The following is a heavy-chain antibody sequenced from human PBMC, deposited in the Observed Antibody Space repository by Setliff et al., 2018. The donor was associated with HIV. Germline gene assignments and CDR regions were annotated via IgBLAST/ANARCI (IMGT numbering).Heavy chain of an antibody. CDR2: INPNSGGT. J-gene: IGHJ1*01. D-gene: IGHD3-22*01. CDR1: GYTFTGYY. CDR3: ARATTYYYDSSGYYYPEYFQH. Sequence: GASVKVSCKASGYTFTGYYMHWVRQAPGQGLEWMGRINPNSGGTNYAQKFQGRVTMTRDTSISTAYMELSRLRSDDTAVYYCARATTYYYDSSGYYYPEYFQHWGQGTLVTVSS. V-gene: IGHV1-2*06.